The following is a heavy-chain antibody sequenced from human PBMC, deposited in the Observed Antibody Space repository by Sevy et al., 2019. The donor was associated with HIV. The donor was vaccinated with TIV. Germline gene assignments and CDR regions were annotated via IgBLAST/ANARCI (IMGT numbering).Heavy chain of an antibody. CDR3: ARMYYDFWSGYYTGGSPYYFDY. D-gene: IGHD3-3*01. CDR2: ISAYNGNT. V-gene: IGHV1-18*01. Sequence: ASVKVSCKASGYTFTSYGISWVRQAPGQGLEWMGWISAYNGNTNYAQKLQGRVTMTTDTSTSTAYMELRSLRSDDTAVYYCARMYYDFWSGYYTGGSPYYFDYWGQGTLVTVS. J-gene: IGHJ4*02. CDR1: GYTFTSYG.